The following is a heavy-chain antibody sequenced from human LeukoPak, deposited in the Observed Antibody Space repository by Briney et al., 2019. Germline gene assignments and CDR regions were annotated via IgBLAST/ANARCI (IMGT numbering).Heavy chain of an antibody. CDR3: ARGLDSGSPPLGTFEI. V-gene: IGHV1-18*01. CDR2: ISAYNGNT. D-gene: IGHD1-26*01. J-gene: IGHJ3*02. CDR1: GYTFTSYG. Sequence: VKVSCKASGYTFTSYGITWVRQAPGQGLEWMGWISAYNGNTNYAQKVQGRVTMTRDTSTSTVYMELRSLKSDDTAVYYCARGLDSGSPPLGTFEIWGQGTMVTVSS.